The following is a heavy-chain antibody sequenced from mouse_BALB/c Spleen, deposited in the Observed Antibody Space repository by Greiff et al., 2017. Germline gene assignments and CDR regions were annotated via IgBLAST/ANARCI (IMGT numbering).Heavy chain of an antibody. CDR1: GYTFTSYW. J-gene: IGHJ4*01. CDR2: INPSTGYT. CDR3: ARSLFFDY. V-gene: IGHV1-7*01. Sequence: QVQLKESGAELAKPGASVKMSCKASGYTFTSYWMHWVKQRPGQGLEWIGYINPSTGYTEYNQKFKDKATLTADKSSSTAYMQLSSLTSEDSAVYYCARSLFFDYWGQGTSVTVSS.